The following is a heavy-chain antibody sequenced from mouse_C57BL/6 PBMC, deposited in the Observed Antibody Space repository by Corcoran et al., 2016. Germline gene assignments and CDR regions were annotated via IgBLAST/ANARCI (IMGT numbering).Heavy chain of an antibody. V-gene: IGHV9-3*01. CDR3: ARALYGNLFDY. Sequence: QIQLVQSGPELKKPGETVKISCKAFGYTFTTYGMSWVKQAPGKGLKWMGWINTYSGVPTYADDFKGRFAFSLATSASTAYLQINNLKNEDTATYFCARALYGNLFDYWGQGTTLTVSS. J-gene: IGHJ2*01. CDR2: INTYSGVP. CDR1: GYTFTTYG. D-gene: IGHD2-1*01.